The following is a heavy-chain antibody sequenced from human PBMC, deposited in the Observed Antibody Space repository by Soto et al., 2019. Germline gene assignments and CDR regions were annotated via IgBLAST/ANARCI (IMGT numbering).Heavy chain of an antibody. J-gene: IGHJ6*02. CDR1: GFTFSSYA. Sequence: PGGSLRLSCAASGFTFSSYAMSWVRQAPGKGLEWVSASGSGGSTYYADSVKGRSTISRDNSKNTLYLQMSSLRAEDTAVYYCARDTPSYYYYGMDVWGQGTTVTVS. CDR3: ARDTPSYYYYGMDV. V-gene: IGHV3-23*01. CDR2: SGSGGST.